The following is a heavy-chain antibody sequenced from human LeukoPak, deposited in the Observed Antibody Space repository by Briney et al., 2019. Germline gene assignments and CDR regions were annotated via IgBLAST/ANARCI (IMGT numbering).Heavy chain of an antibody. CDR3: ARLHDYGDFYYFDY. CDR1: GGSISSGSYY. V-gene: IGHV4-61*02. CDR2: IYTSGST. Sequence: RSQTLSLTCTVSGGSISSGSYYWSWIRQPAGKGLEWIGRIYTSGSTNYNPSLKSRVTSSVDTSKNQFSLKLSSVTAADTAVYYCARLHDYGDFYYFDYWGQGTLVTVSS. J-gene: IGHJ4*02. D-gene: IGHD4-17*01.